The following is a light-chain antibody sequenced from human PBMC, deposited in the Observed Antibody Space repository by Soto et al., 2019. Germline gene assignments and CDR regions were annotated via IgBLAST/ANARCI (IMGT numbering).Light chain of an antibody. CDR2: KAS. V-gene: IGKV1-5*03. CDR1: QSISSW. CDR3: QQYNSYSGET. J-gene: IGKJ1*01. Sequence: DIQMTQSPCTLSASVGDRVTITCRASQSISSWLAWYQQKPGKAPKLLIYKASSLEVGVTSRFSGSGSGTEFTLTISSLQPDDFATYYCQQYNSYSGETFGQGTKVDIK.